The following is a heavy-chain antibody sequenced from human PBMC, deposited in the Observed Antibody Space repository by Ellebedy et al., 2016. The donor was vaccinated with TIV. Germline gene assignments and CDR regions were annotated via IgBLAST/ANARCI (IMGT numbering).Heavy chain of an antibody. Sequence: GGSLRLSXAASGFTFSSYWMHWVRQAPGKGLVWVSRINADGRSRSYADSVKGRFTISRDNADNTLYPQMNSLRGDGTAVYYCSRGGHYSDSLFDSWGRGTLVTVSS. CDR2: INADGRSR. D-gene: IGHD3-22*01. V-gene: IGHV3-74*01. CDR3: SRGGHYSDSLFDS. J-gene: IGHJ4*02. CDR1: GFTFSSYW.